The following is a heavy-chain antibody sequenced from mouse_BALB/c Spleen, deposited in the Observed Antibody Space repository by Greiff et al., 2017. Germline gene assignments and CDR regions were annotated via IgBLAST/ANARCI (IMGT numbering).Heavy chain of an antibody. Sequence: EVKLMESGGGLVQPGGSRKLSCAASGFTFSSFGMHWVRQAPEKGLEWVAYISSGSSTIYYADTVKGRFTISRDNPKNTLFLQMTSLRSEDTAMYYCARGDGNYEAMDYWGQGTSVTVSS. CDR1: GFTFSSFG. V-gene: IGHV5-17*02. D-gene: IGHD2-1*01. J-gene: IGHJ4*01. CDR2: ISSGSSTI. CDR3: ARGDGNYEAMDY.